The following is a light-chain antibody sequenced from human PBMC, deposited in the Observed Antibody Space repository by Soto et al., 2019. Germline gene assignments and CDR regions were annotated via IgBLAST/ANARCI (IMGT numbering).Light chain of an antibody. CDR1: QSVSSSY. J-gene: IGKJ2*01. V-gene: IGKV3-20*01. CDR2: GAS. Sequence: EIVLTQSPGTLSLSPWERATLSCRASQSVSSSYLAWYQQKPGQAPRLLIYGASSMATGIPDRFSGSGSGTDFTLTISRLEPEDFAVYYCQQYGSSPETFGQGTKLEIK. CDR3: QQYGSSPET.